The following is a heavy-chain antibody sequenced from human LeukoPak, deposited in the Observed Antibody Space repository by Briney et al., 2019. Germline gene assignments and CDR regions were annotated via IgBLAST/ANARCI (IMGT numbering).Heavy chain of an antibody. V-gene: IGHV4-39*07. J-gene: IGHJ5*02. CDR3: ARDMYYDFWSGYFPTYYNWFDP. CDR1: GGSISSSSYY. CDR2: IYYSGST. D-gene: IGHD3-3*01. Sequence: SETLSLTCTVSGGSISSSSYYWGWIRRPPGKGLEWIGSIYYSGSTYYNPSLKSRVTISVDTSKNQFSLKLSSVTAADTAVYYCARDMYYDFWSGYFPTYYNWFDPWGQGTLVTVSS.